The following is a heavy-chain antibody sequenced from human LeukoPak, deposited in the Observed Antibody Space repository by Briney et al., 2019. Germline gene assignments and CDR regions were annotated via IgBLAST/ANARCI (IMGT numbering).Heavy chain of an antibody. J-gene: IGHJ3*02. V-gene: IGHV3-33*01. CDR2: IWYDGSNK. D-gene: IGHD3-10*01. Sequence: PGGSLRLSCAASGFTFSSYGMHWVRQAPGKGLEWVAVIWYDGSNKYYADSVKGRFTIPRDNSKNTLYLQMNSLRAEDTAVYYCAREEYYYGSGRYAFDIWGQGTMVTVSS. CDR1: GFTFSSYG. CDR3: AREEYYYGSGRYAFDI.